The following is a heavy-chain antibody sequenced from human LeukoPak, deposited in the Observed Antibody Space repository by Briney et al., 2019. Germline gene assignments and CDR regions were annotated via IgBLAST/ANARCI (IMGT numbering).Heavy chain of an antibody. Sequence: GGSLRLSCAASGFTFSSYSMNWVRQAPGKGLEWVSFISSSSSYIYYADSVKGRFTISRDNAKNSLYLQMNSPRAEDTAVYYCAREGTVVTYYFDYWGQGTLVTVSS. V-gene: IGHV3-21*01. CDR1: GFTFSSYS. J-gene: IGHJ4*02. CDR2: ISSSSSYI. CDR3: AREGTVVTYYFDY. D-gene: IGHD4-23*01.